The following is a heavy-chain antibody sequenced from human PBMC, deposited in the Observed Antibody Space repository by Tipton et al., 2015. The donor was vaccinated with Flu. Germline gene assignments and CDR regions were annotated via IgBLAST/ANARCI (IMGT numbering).Heavy chain of an antibody. V-gene: IGHV3-23*01. Sequence: SLRLSCAVSGFTFTSFAMNWVRQAPGKGLEWVSGISGSGGSTFYADSVKGRFTISRDNSKNTLYLQMNSLRAEDTAVYYCARQIGGGDCYWGQGTLVTVSS. CDR1: GFTFTSFA. D-gene: IGHD2-21*01. CDR2: ISGSGGST. CDR3: ARQIGGGDCY. J-gene: IGHJ4*02.